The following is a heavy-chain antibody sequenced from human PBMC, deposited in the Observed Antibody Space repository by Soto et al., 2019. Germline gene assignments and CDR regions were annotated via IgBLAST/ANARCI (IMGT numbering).Heavy chain of an antibody. V-gene: IGHV3-23*01. CDR1: GFTFSSYA. Sequence: GGSLRLSCAASGFTFSSYAMSWVHQAPGKGLEWVSAISGSGGSPYYADSVKGRFTISRGNSKNTLYLQMNSLRAEDTAVYYCAKQGSPLGYCSSTSCPIDYWGQGTLVTVSS. J-gene: IGHJ4*02. D-gene: IGHD2-2*01. CDR3: AKQGSPLGYCSSTSCPIDY. CDR2: ISGSGGSP.